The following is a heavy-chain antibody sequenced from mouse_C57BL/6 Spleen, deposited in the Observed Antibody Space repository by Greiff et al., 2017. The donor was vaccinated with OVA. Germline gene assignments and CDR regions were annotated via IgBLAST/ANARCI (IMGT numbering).Heavy chain of an antibody. CDR3: ARYDYDVSYFDY. J-gene: IGHJ2*01. Sequence: QVQLQQPGAELVKPGASVKMSCKASGYTFTSYWITWVKQRPGQGLEWIGDIYPGSGSTNYNEKFKSKATLTVDTSSSTAYMQLSSLTSEDSAVYYCARYDYDVSYFDYWGQGTTLTVSS. CDR2: IYPGSGST. V-gene: IGHV1-55*01. CDR1: GYTFTSYW. D-gene: IGHD2-4*01.